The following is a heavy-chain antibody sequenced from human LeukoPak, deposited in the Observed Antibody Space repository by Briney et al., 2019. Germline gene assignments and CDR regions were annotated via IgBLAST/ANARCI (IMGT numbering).Heavy chain of an antibody. CDR1: GFTFTNYG. CDR3: ARNSNGISN. CDR2: INSDGRST. V-gene: IGHV3-74*01. Sequence: GGSLRLSCVASGFTFTNYGMMWVRQAPGKGLVWVSYINSDGRSTTYADSVKGRFTISRDNAKNTLYLQMSSLRAEDTAKYYCARNSNGISNWGQGTLVIVSS. D-gene: IGHD2-8*01. J-gene: IGHJ4*02.